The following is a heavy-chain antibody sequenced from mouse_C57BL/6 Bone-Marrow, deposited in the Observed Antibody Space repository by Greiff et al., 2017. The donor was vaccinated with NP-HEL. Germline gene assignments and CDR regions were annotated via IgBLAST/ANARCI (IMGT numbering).Heavy chain of an antibody. J-gene: IGHJ1*03. Sequence: GFTFSSYGMFWVRQTPDKRLEWVATISSGGSYTYYPDSVKGRFTISRDNAKNTLYLQMSSLKSEDTAMYYCARQRTVVAPWYFDVWGTGTTVTVSS. CDR2: ISSGGSYT. V-gene: IGHV5-6*01. D-gene: IGHD1-1*01. CDR1: GFTFSSYG. CDR3: ARQRTVVAPWYFDV.